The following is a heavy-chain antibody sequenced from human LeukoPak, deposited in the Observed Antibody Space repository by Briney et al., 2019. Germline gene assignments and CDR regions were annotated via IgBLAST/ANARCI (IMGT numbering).Heavy chain of an antibody. J-gene: IGHJ4*02. Sequence: PGGSLRLSCAASGFPISTNGMSWVRQAPGKGLEWVSGIVGGDGGTYYADSVKGRFIISRDNSKNTLYVQMNSLRAEDTAVYYCARSMLRGVLPYWGQGTLVTVSS. D-gene: IGHD3-10*01. V-gene: IGHV3-23*01. CDR3: ARSMLRGVLPY. CDR2: IVGGDGGT. CDR1: GFPISTNG.